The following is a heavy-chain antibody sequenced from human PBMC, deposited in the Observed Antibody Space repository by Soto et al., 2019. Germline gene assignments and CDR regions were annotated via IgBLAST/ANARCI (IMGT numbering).Heavy chain of an antibody. V-gene: IGHV3-9*01. Sequence: EVQLVESGGGWVQPGRSLRLSCAASGFTFDVYAMHWVRQAPGKGLEWVSGINYNSGSVGYADSVKGRFTISRDNAKNSLHLQMKSLRAEDTAVYYCAKDISLRGWVYLVVEYWGQGTLVTVSP. CDR3: AKDISLRGWVYLVVEY. CDR2: INYNSGSV. D-gene: IGHD6-13*01. CDR1: GFTFDVYA. J-gene: IGHJ4*02.